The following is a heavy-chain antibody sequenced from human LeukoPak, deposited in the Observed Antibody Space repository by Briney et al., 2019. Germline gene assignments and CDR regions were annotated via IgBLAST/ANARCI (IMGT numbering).Heavy chain of an antibody. CDR3: AREGAAAVNNWFDP. V-gene: IGHV1-2*02. CDR2: INPDIGGT. CDR1: GYTFTGYY. J-gene: IGHJ5*02. D-gene: IGHD6-13*01. Sequence: ASVKVSCKASGYTFTGYYIHWVRQAPGQGLEWMGWINPDIGGTRYAQKFQGRVTMTRNTSISTAYMELSSLRSEDTAVYYCAREGAAAVNNWFDPWGQGTLVTVSS.